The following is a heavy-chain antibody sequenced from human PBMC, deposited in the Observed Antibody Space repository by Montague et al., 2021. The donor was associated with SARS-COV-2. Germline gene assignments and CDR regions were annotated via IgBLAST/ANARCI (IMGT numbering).Heavy chain of an antibody. J-gene: IGHJ2*01. CDR1: GDSISRYY. Sequence: SETLSLTCSVSGDSISRYYWSWIRQSDGKGLEWIGRIYTGGYVNXNPALQSRVSMSVDTSKSQVSLNVTSVTAADTAVYYCARAIWRLDVWGRGILATVSS. V-gene: IGHV4-4*07. CDR2: IYTGGYV. CDR3: ARAIWRLDV.